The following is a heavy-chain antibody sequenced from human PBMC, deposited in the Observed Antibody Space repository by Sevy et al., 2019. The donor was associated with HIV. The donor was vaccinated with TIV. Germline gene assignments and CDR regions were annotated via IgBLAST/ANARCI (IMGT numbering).Heavy chain of an antibody. CDR2: IRTYNGET. Sequence: ASVKVASKTSGYTFIKHPLSWVRQAPGQGLEWMGWIRTYNGETKYAQKCQGRATMTTDTSTSTAYMELRSLRSDDTAVYYCARDSDGSGRYYLDYFDSWGQGTLVTVSS. J-gene: IGHJ4*02. CDR3: ARDSDGSGRYYLDYFDS. V-gene: IGHV1-18*01. CDR1: GYTFIKHP. D-gene: IGHD3-22*01.